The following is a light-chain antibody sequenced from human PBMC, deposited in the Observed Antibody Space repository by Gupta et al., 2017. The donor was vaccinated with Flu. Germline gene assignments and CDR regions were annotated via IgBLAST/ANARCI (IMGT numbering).Light chain of an antibody. V-gene: IGKV1-6*01. CDR2: VGC. Sequence: ASQMTQSPSSLSASVGERVTITCRASQGIRNDLGWYQQKPGKVPKIRIYVGCSSQTGVPSRFSGTGSGTEFTLTINSLHPEDVETWENSFGQGTKLEIK. CDR1: QGIRND. J-gene: IGKJ2*03. CDR3: S.